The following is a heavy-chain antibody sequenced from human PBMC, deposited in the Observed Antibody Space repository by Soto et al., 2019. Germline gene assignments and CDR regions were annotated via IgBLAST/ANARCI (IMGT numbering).Heavy chain of an antibody. CDR1: GFTFSSYA. CDR2: ISGSGGST. CDR3: AKAQRAYSNYVYYYYGMDV. D-gene: IGHD4-4*01. J-gene: IGHJ6*02. V-gene: IGHV3-23*01. Sequence: PGGSLRLSCAASGFTFSSYAMSWVRQAPGKGLEWVSAISGSGGSTYYADSVKGRFTISRDNSKNTLYLQMNSLRAEDTAVYYCAKAQRAYSNYVYYYYGMDVWGQGTTVTVSS.